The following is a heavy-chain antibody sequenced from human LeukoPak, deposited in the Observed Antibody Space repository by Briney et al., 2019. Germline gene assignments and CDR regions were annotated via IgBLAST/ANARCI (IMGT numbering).Heavy chain of an antibody. Sequence: SVKVSCKASGGTFSSYAISWVRQAPGQGPEWMGRIIPILGIANYAQKFQGRVTITADKSTSTAYMELSSLRSEDTAVYYCARGEVITPTFDYWGQGTLVTVSS. CDR3: ARGEVITPTFDY. CDR1: GGTFSSYA. D-gene: IGHD3-22*01. CDR2: IIPILGIA. V-gene: IGHV1-69*04. J-gene: IGHJ4*02.